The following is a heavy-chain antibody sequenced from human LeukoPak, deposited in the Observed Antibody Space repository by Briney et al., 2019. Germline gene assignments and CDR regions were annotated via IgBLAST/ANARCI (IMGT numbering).Heavy chain of an antibody. CDR1: GGSFISGIYY. J-gene: IGHJ4*02. V-gene: IGHV4-39*01. D-gene: IGHD6-13*01. Sequence: PSETLSLTCNVSGGSFISGIYYWCWVRQPPGKGLEWIASIYYRGSTYYNQSLKSRVTISVDTPKKQFSLKVTSLTVADSPVYYCARLLPIAAAGGHYFDYWGQGTLVTVSS. CDR2: IYYRGST. CDR3: ARLLPIAAAGGHYFDY.